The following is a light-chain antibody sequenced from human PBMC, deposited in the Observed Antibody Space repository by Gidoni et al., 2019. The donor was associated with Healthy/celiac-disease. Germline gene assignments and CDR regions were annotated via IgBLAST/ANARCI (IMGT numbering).Light chain of an antibody. CDR1: QSVSSY. J-gene: IGKJ4*01. CDR3: QQRSNWPLT. V-gene: IGKV3-11*01. Sequence: EIVLTPSPATLSLSPGERATLSCRASQSVSSYLAWYQQNPGQAPRLLIYDASNRATGIPARFSGRGSGTDFPLTISSLEPEEFAVYYCQQRSNWPLTCGGGTKVEIK. CDR2: DAS.